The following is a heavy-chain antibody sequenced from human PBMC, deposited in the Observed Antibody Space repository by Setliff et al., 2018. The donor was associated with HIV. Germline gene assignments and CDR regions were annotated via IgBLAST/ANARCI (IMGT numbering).Heavy chain of an antibody. D-gene: IGHD1-20*01. CDR1: GFTFSNYW. V-gene: IGHV3-7*03. Sequence: GGSLRLSCAASGFTFSNYWMSWVRQAPGKGLEWVANIKKDGSEKYYVDSVKGRFTISRDNAKKSLYLQMNSLRAEDTALYYCARDYSRYTWNYFDYWGQGTLVTVSS. J-gene: IGHJ4*02. CDR2: IKKDGSEK. CDR3: ARDYSRYTWNYFDY.